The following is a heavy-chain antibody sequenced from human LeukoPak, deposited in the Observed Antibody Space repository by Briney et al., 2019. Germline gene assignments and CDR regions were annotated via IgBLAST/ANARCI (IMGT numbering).Heavy chain of an antibody. J-gene: IGHJ4*02. D-gene: IGHD2-15*01. V-gene: IGHV4-34*01. CDR2: INHSGST. CDR3: AREPPPINCSGGSCYRGLFDY. CDR1: GGSFSGYY. Sequence: SGTLSLTCAVYGGSFSGYYWSWIRQPPGKGLEWIGEINHSGSTNYNPSLKSRVTISVDTSKNQFSLKLSSVTAADTAVYYCAREPPPINCSGGSCYRGLFDYWGQGTLVTVSS.